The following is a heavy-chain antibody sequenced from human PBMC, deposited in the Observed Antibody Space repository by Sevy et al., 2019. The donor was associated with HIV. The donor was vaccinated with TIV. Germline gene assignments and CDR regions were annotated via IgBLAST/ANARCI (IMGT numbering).Heavy chain of an antibody. D-gene: IGHD3-22*01. V-gene: IGHV1-24*01. J-gene: IGHJ4*02. CDR1: GYTLTKLS. CDR2: FDPEDGDPEDGKT. Sequence: ASMKVSCKVSGYTLTKLSMHWVRQTPGKGLEWMTTFDPEDGDPEDGKTIYAQKFLGRVTMTEDTSTDRAYMELSSLRSEKTAVYYYATTKDYYDSSGYPFDSWGQGTLVTVSS. CDR3: ATTKDYYDSSGYPFDS.